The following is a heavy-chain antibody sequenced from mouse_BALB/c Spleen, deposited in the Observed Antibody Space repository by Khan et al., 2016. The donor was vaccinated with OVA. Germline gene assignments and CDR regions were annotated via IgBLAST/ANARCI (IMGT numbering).Heavy chain of an antibody. CDR2: ISPGSGDT. CDR3: ARRNYFGYTFAY. D-gene: IGHD1-2*01. J-gene: IGHJ3*01. CDR1: GYTFTDFS. Sequence: VQLQESGTELARPGASVNLSCKASGYTFTDFSINWVKQRSGQGLEWIGEISPGSGDTYYNEKFKGKATLTADKSYSTAYMQLSSLTSEASAVYCCARRNYFGYTFAYWGQGTLVTVSA. V-gene: IGHV1-77*01.